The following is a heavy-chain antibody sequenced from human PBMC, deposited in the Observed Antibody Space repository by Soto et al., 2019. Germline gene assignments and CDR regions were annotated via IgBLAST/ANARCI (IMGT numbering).Heavy chain of an antibody. CDR2: ISSSGSTI. Sequence: PGGSLRLSCAASGFTFSDYYMSWIRQAPGKGLEWVSYISSSGSTIYYADSVKGRFTISRDNAKNSLYLQMNSLRAEDTAVYYCARVVDRVSPTRAVAGTNWFDPWGQGTLVTVSS. V-gene: IGHV3-11*01. J-gene: IGHJ5*02. CDR1: GFTFSDYY. CDR3: ARVVDRVSPTRAVAGTNWFDP. D-gene: IGHD6-19*01.